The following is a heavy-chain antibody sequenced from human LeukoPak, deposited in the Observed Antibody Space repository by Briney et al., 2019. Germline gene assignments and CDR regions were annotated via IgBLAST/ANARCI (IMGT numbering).Heavy chain of an antibody. V-gene: IGHV4-34*01. Sequence: SETLSLTCAVYGGSFSGYYWSWIRQPPGKGLEWIGEINHSGSTNYYPSLKSRVTISVDTSKNQFSLKLSSVTAADTAVYYCARELYDFWSGYQDYWGQGTLVTVSS. CDR1: GGSFSGYY. D-gene: IGHD3-3*01. CDR2: INHSGST. CDR3: ARELYDFWSGYQDY. J-gene: IGHJ4*02.